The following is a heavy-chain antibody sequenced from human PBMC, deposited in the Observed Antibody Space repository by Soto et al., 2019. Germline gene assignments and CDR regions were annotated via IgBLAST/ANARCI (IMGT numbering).Heavy chain of an antibody. CDR2: ISTYSGDT. D-gene: IGHD5-12*01. CDR3: ARHHGPTTSENWFDP. Sequence: QVQLVQSGAEVKKPGSSVKVSCKASGGTFFTYDISWVRQAPGQGLEWMGWISTYSGDTKYAQKFQGRVTMTTDTSTTTAYLELRSLRSDDTAVYYCARHHGPTTSENWFDPWGQGTLVTVSS. J-gene: IGHJ5*02. V-gene: IGHV1-18*01. CDR1: GGTFFTYD.